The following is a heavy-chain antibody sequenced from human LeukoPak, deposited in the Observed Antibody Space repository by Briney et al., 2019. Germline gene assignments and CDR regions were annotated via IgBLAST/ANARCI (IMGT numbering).Heavy chain of an antibody. CDR1: GFTFDDYA. Sequence: PGGSLRLSCAASGFTFDDYAMHWVRQAPGKGLEWVSGISWNSGSIGYADSVKGRFTISRDNAKNSLYLQMNSLRAEDTAVYYCARGLEQWLVPRYYFDYWGQGTLVTVSS. CDR3: ARGLEQWLVPRYYFDY. J-gene: IGHJ4*02. CDR2: ISWNSGSI. V-gene: IGHV3-9*01. D-gene: IGHD6-19*01.